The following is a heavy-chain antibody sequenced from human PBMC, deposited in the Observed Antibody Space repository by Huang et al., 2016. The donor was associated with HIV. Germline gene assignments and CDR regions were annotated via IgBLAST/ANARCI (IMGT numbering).Heavy chain of an antibody. J-gene: IGHJ4*02. CDR3: AKGIKSSGSYYFDY. Sequence: EVQLLESGGGLVQPGGSLRLSCAASGCTFNNYAMNWVRQASGKGCEGVSTISGNGGSTDYAYSVKGRFTISRDNAKNTLYLHMNSLRVEDTAVYYCAKGIKSSGSYYFDYWGQGTLVTVSS. D-gene: IGHD3-10*01. CDR1: GCTFNNYA. CDR2: ISGNGGST. V-gene: IGHV3-23*01.